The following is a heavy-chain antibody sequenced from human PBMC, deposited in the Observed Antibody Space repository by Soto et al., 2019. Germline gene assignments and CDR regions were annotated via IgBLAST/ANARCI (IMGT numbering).Heavy chain of an antibody. CDR3: ARGSYNWNAGYYYFGMDV. Sequence: ASVKVSCKASGYTFTSYDINWVRQATGQGLEWMGWMNPNSGNTGYAQKFQGRVTMTRNTSISTAYMELSSLRSEDTAVYYCARGSYNWNAGYYYFGMDVWGQGTTVPVSS. D-gene: IGHD1-20*01. J-gene: IGHJ6*02. CDR1: GYTFTSYD. V-gene: IGHV1-8*01. CDR2: MNPNSGNT.